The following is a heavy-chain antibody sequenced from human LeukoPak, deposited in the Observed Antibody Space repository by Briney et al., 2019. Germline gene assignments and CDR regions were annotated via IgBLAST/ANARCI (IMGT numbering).Heavy chain of an antibody. CDR2: IFHTGST. V-gene: IGHV4-39*01. CDR3: ARGRGNYYYYGMDV. J-gene: IGHJ6*02. D-gene: IGHD6-25*01. CDR1: GGSIGSITSSHYY. Sequence: SETLSLTCTVSGGSIGSITSSHYYWGWIRQPPGKGQPWVGSIFHTGSTYYNPSLKSRVTISVDTSKNQFSLKLTSVTAADTAMYYCARGRGNYYYYGMDVWGQGTTVTVSS.